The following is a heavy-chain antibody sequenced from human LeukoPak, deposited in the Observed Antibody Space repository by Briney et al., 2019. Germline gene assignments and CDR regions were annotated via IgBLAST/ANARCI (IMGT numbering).Heavy chain of an antibody. CDR2: ISRSSSYI. V-gene: IGHV3-21*01. Sequence: GGSLRLSCAASGFTFSSYSMNWVRQAPGKGLEWVSSISRSSSYIYYADSVKGRFTISRDNAKNSLYLQMNRLRAEDTAVYYCARCGYSSSWYFFVYYYGMDVWGQGTTVTVSS. D-gene: IGHD6-13*01. CDR1: GFTFSSYS. J-gene: IGHJ6*02. CDR3: ARCGYSSSWYFFVYYYGMDV.